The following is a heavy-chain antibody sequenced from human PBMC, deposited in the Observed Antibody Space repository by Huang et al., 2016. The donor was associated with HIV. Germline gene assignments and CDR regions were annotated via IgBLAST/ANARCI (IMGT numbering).Heavy chain of an antibody. D-gene: IGHD6-19*01. CDR3: ALKGDSSGWEYFRH. J-gene: IGHJ1*01. Sequence: QVQLVESGGGVVQPGRSLRLSCAASGFTFSSYGMHLVRQAPGKRLEWVAVRWYDGSNKDYADSVKGRFTISRDNSKNTLYLQMNSLKTEDTAVYYCALKGDSSGWEYFRHWGQGTLVTVSS. V-gene: IGHV3-33*08. CDR2: RWYDGSNK. CDR1: GFTFSSYG.